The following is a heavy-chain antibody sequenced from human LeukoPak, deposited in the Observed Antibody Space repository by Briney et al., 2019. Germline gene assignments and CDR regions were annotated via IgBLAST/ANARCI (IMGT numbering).Heavy chain of an antibody. J-gene: IGHJ4*02. V-gene: IGHV1-18*01. CDR2: ISAYDGNT. Sequence: ASVKVSCKASGLTFSNYGITWVRQAPGQGLEWVGWISAYDGNTNYAQKLQGRVTMTTDTSTSTAYMELRSLRSDDTAVYYCAREGGGYCSSTSCYTGADYWGQGTLVTVSS. CDR3: AREGGGYCSSTSCYTGADY. D-gene: IGHD2-2*02. CDR1: GLTFSNYG.